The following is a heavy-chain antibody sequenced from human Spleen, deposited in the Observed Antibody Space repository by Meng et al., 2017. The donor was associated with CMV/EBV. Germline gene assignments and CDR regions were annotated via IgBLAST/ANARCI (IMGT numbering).Heavy chain of an antibody. J-gene: IGHJ6*02. Sequence: GESLKISCAASGITFSNYAMSWVRQAPGKGLEWVAGISGSGGSTYYADSVKGRFTISRDNSKNTLYLQMNSLRAEDTAAYYCAKARTRGSGYYYYHGLDVWGQGTAVTVSS. CDR2: ISGSGGST. CDR3: AKARTRGSGYYYYHGLDV. D-gene: IGHD3-16*01. CDR1: GITFSNYA. V-gene: IGHV3-23*01.